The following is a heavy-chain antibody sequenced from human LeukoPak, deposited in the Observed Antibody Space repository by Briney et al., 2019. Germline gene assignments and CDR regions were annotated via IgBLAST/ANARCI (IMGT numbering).Heavy chain of an antibody. J-gene: IGHJ6*03. V-gene: IGHV4-4*07. CDR1: GGSISSYY. CDR2: IYTSGST. D-gene: IGHD4-17*01. Sequence: PSETLSLTCTVSGGSISSYYWSWIRQPAGKGLEWIGRIYTSGSTNYNPSLKSRVTMSVDTSKNQFSLKLSSVTAADTAVYYCARDNGDYAYYYYYYMDVWGKGTTVTVSS. CDR3: ARDNGDYAYYYYYYMDV.